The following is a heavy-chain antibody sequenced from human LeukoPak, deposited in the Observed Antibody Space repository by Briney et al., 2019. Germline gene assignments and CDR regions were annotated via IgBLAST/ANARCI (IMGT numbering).Heavy chain of an antibody. CDR3: ARQGASYGDYVWGYYYMDV. Sequence: SETLSLTCAVYGGSFSGYYWIWIRQSPGKGLEWIGQINHSGSANYNPSLKSRITISVDSSRNQFSLELTSVTAADTAVYYCARQGASYGDYVWGYYYMDVWGRGTTVIVSS. J-gene: IGHJ6*03. V-gene: IGHV4-34*01. CDR2: INHSGSA. CDR1: GGSFSGYY. D-gene: IGHD4-17*01.